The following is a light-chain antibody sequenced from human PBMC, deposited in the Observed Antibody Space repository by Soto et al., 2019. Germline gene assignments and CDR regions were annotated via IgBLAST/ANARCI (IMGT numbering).Light chain of an antibody. CDR3: QQYSNWVWT. J-gene: IGKJ1*01. V-gene: IGKV3-15*01. CDR1: QRVDGN. Sequence: PGERAPLSCRASQRVDGNYLAWYLQIPGQAPRLLMYGASTGATGIPARFSGSGSGTEFTLTISSLQSEDFAVYYCQQYSNWVWTFGQGTKVDI. CDR2: GAS.